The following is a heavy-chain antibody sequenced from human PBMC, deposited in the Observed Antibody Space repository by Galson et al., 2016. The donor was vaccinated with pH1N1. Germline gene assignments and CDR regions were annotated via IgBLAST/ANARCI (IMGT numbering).Heavy chain of an antibody. V-gene: IGHV3-30*02. Sequence: SLRLSCAASGFIFTTYAMDWVRQAPGEGLEWVTFINPDGNVKWYADSVKGRFTISRDTSKNTLFLQMNSLRPEDTAVYYCATGGDYAFLHWGQGALVTVSS. CDR2: INPDGNVK. D-gene: IGHD3-3*01. J-gene: IGHJ4*02. CDR3: ATGGDYAFLH. CDR1: GFIFTTYA.